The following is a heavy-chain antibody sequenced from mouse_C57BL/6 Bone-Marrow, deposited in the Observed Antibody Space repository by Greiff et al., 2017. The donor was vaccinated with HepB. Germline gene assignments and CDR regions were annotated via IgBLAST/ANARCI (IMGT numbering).Heavy chain of an antibody. CDR2: IYPGSGST. CDR1: GYTFTSYW. CDR3: ARNCSGLFFDY. J-gene: IGHJ2*01. V-gene: IGHV1-55*01. Sequence: QVQLQQPGAELVKPGASVKLSCKASGYTFTSYWITWVKQRPGQGLEWIGDIYPGSGSTNYNEKFKSKATLTVDTSSSPAYMQLSSLTSEDSAVYYCARNCSGLFFDYWGQGTTLTVSS. D-gene: IGHD3-1*01.